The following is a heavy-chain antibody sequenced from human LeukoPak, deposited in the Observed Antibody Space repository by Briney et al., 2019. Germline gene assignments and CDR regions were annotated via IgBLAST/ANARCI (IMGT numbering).Heavy chain of an antibody. D-gene: IGHD3-16*01. J-gene: IGHJ4*02. Sequence: GESLRLSCAASGFTFSSYNMHWVRQAPGKGLEWVSYISSSSSSIYYADSAKGRFTISRDNAKNSLYLQMNSLRAEDTAVYYCARDSLGGYIDYWGQGTLVTVSS. V-gene: IGHV3-48*01. CDR3: ARDSLGGYIDY. CDR1: GFTFSSYN. CDR2: ISSSSSSI.